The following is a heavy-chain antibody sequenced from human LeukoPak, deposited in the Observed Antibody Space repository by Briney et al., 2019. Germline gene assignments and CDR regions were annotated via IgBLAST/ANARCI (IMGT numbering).Heavy chain of an antibody. V-gene: IGHV1-18*01. D-gene: IGHD3-10*01. CDR1: GYTFTSYG. Sequence: ASVKVSCKASGYTFTSYGISWVRQAPGQGLEWMGWISAYNGNTNYAQTLQGRVTMTTDTSTSTAYMELRSLRSDDTAVYYCARDLLWFGELPGAFDIWGQGTMVTVSS. CDR2: ISAYNGNT. J-gene: IGHJ3*02. CDR3: ARDLLWFGELPGAFDI.